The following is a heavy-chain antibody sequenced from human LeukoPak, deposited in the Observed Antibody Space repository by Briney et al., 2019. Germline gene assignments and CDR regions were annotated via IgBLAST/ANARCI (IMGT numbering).Heavy chain of an antibody. D-gene: IGHD3-10*01. CDR2: ISYDGSNK. Sequence: GGSLRLSCAASGFTFSSYAMHWVRQAPGKGLEWVAVISYDGSNKYYADSVKGRFTISRDNSKNTLYLQMNSLRAEDTAVYYCARGPPRAYYYGSGSLNWFDSWGQGTLVTVSS. CDR1: GFTFSSYA. CDR3: ARGPPRAYYYGSGSLNWFDS. V-gene: IGHV3-30*04. J-gene: IGHJ5*01.